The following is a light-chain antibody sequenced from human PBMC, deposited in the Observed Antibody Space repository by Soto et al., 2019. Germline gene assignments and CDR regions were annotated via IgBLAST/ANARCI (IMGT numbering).Light chain of an antibody. CDR3: LQDYNHPRT. CDR1: QGIRND. Sequence: IQISQSASAVSASEGDRVTITCRASQGIRNDLGWYQQKPGKAPKLLIYAASSLQSGVPSRFSGSGSGTDFTLTISSLQPEDFATYYCLQDYNHPRTFGQGTKVDI. V-gene: IGKV1-6*01. J-gene: IGKJ1*01. CDR2: AAS.